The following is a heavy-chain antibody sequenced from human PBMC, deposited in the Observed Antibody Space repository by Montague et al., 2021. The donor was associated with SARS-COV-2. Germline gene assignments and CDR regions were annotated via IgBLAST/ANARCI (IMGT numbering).Heavy chain of an antibody. D-gene: IGHD3-3*01. CDR1: GGSISSYY. CDR3: ARDQAAKISFKGAFDI. J-gene: IGHJ3*02. CDR2: IYYSGTT. Sequence: SETLSLTCTVSGGSISSYYWNWIRETPGKGLERIGYIYYSGTTNYNPSLKSRVTISLDTPKNQFSLNLNSVTAADTAIYYCARDQAAKISFKGAFDIWGQGRMVTVSS. V-gene: IGHV4-59*01.